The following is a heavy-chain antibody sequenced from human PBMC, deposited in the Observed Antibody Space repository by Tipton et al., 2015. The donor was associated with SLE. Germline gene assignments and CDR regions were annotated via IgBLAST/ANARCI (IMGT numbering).Heavy chain of an antibody. CDR2: IKQDGSEK. D-gene: IGHD4-11*01. CDR3: ARGGATLQYRGYGMDV. V-gene: IGHV3-7*01. Sequence: GSLRLSCAASGFTFSSYWMSWVRQAPGKGLEWVANIKQDGSEKYYVDSVKGRFTISRDNAKNSLYLQMNSLRAEDTAVYYCARGGATLQYRGYGMDVRGQRISITVAS. J-gene: IGHJ6*02. CDR1: GFTFSSYW.